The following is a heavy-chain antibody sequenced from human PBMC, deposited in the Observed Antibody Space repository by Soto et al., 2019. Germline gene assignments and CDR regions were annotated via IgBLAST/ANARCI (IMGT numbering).Heavy chain of an antibody. D-gene: IGHD2-2*01. CDR2: IYYSGST. CDR1: GGSLNSRSYY. V-gene: IGHV4-39*01. CDR3: ARLGYLQLQIYYHYSMDV. J-gene: IGHJ6*03. Sequence: ETLSLTCTVSGGSLNSRSYYWGWNPQSPGKGLEWIGSIYYSGSTYYNPSLKSRVTISVDTSKNQFSLKLSSVTAADTAVYYCARLGYLQLQIYYHYSMDVWGKGTTVTVSS.